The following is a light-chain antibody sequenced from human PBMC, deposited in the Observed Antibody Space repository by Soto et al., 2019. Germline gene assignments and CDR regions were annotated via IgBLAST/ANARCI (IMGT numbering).Light chain of an antibody. V-gene: IGLV2-14*01. J-gene: IGLJ1*01. CDR3: RSYTSTNTRV. CDR1: NSDVGGYNY. Sequence: QSALTQPASVSGSPGQSITISCTGTNSDVGGYNYVSWYQQYPGTVPKLIIFEVSNRPSGVSSRFSGSKSGNTASLTISGLQAEDEADYYCRSYTSTNTRVFGTRTKLTVL. CDR2: EVS.